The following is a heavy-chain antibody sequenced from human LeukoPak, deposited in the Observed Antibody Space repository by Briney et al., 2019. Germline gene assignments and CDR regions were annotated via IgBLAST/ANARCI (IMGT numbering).Heavy chain of an antibody. V-gene: IGHV1-46*01. J-gene: IGHJ4*02. CDR2: IHPSGGST. D-gene: IGHD3-3*01. CDR3: ARGVRFLEWLLDFDY. Sequence: ASVKVSCKAPGYTFTTYYMHWVRQAPGQGLEWMGIIHPSGGSTSYAQKFQGRVTMTTDMSTSTVYMELSSLRSEDTAVYYCARGVRFLEWLLDFDYWGQGTLVTVSS. CDR1: GYTFTTYY.